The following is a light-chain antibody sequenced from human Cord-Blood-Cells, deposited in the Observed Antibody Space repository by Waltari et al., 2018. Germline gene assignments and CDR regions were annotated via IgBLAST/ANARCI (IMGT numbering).Light chain of an antibody. J-gene: IGKJ1*01. V-gene: IGKV2-28*01. CDR1: QSLLHSNGYNY. CDR3: MQALQTPPT. CDR2: LGS. Sequence: CRSSQSLLHSNGYNYLDWYLQKPGQSPQLLIYLGSNRASGVPDRFSGSGSGTDFTLKISRVEAEDVGVYYCMQALQTPPTFGQGTKVEIK.